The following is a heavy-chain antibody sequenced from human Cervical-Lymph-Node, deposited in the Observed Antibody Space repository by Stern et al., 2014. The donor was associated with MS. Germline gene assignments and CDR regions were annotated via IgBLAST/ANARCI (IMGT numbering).Heavy chain of an antibody. D-gene: IGHD4-11*01. V-gene: IGHV1-2*02. CDR2: INPDNGDT. J-gene: IGHJ6*02. CDR3: ARQYYGMDV. Sequence: VQLVESGAEMKKPGASVKVSCKASRYTFTDYYMHWVRQAPGQGLEWMGWINPDNGDTDSVQKFQGRVTMTRDTSISTAYMELSRLSSDDAAMYYCARQYYGMDVWGQGTTVTVSS. CDR1: RYTFTDYY.